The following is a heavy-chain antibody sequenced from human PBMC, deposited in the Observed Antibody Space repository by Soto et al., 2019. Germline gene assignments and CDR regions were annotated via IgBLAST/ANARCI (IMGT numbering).Heavy chain of an antibody. Sequence: ETLSLTCTVSGGSISSYYWSWIRQPPGKGLEWIGYIYYSGITNYNPSLKSRVTISVDTSKNQFSLRLSSVTAADTAVYYCARDAYSGSYVEYSGQGNLVT. CDR2: IYYSGIT. CDR1: GGSISSYY. D-gene: IGHD1-26*01. CDR3: ARDAYSGSYVEY. J-gene: IGHJ4*02. V-gene: IGHV4-59*01.